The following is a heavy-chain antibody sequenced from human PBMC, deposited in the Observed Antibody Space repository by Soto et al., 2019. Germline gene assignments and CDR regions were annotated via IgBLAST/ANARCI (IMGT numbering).Heavy chain of an antibody. CDR1: GFSFSTFE. D-gene: IGHD6-19*01. CDR2: ISDDSSRT. Sequence: GGSLRLSCAASGFSFSTFEMSWVRQAPGRGLEWVSFISDDSSRTYYADAVKGRFTISRDNSKYTLYLQMNSLRAEDTAVYYCARGLYSSGWSGYYYYGMDVWGQGTTVTVSS. V-gene: IGHV3-23*01. CDR3: ARGLYSSGWSGYYYYGMDV. J-gene: IGHJ6*02.